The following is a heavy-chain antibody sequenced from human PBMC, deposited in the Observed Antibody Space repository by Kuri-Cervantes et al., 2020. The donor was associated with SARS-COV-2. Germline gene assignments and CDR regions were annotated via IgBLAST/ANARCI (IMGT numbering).Heavy chain of an antibody. CDR2: INHSGST. J-gene: IGHJ4*02. CDR1: GGSFSGYY. D-gene: IGHD6-13*01. Sequence: GSLRLSCAVYGGSFSGYYWSWIRQPPGKGLEWIGEINHSGSTNYNPSLKSRATISVDTSKNQFSLKLSSVTAADTAVYYCARGPRYSSSWYQTLDYWGQGTLVTVSS. V-gene: IGHV4-34*01. CDR3: ARGPRYSSSWYQTLDY.